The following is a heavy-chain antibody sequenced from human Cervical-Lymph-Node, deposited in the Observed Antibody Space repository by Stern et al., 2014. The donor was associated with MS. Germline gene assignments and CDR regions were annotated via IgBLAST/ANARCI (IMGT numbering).Heavy chain of an antibody. V-gene: IGHV1-69*01. D-gene: IGHD3-10*01. CDR1: GGTFYSYY. Sequence: VQLVESGAEVKKPGSSVKVSCKAAGGTFYSYYITWVRQAPGQGLEWMGGIIPLFGAPNYAQFFQGRVTITAYASTSTAYMELRSLRVEDTAVYYCARAPRGSAQVAFDIWGQGTLVTVS. CDR3: ARAPRGSAQVAFDI. CDR2: IIPLFGAP. J-gene: IGHJ3*02.